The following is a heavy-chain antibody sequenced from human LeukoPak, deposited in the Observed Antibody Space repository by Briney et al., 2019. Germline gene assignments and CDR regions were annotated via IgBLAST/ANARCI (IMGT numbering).Heavy chain of an antibody. CDR1: GFTFSSYS. Sequence: PGGSLRLSCAASGFTFSSYSMNWVRQALGKGLEWVSYISSSSSTIYYADSVKGRFTISRDNAKNSLYLQMNSLRAEDTAVYYCARYGDHNWFDPWGQGTLVTVSS. J-gene: IGHJ5*02. D-gene: IGHD4-17*01. V-gene: IGHV3-48*01. CDR2: ISSSSSTI. CDR3: ARYGDHNWFDP.